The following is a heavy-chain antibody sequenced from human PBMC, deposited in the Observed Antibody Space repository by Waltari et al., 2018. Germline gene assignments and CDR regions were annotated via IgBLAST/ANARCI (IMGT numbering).Heavy chain of an antibody. V-gene: IGHV4-4*09. D-gene: IGHD2-15*01. Sequence: QVQLQESGPGLVKPSETLSLTCTVSGGSISSYYWSWIRQPPGQGLEWIGYIYTSGSTNYNPSLKSRVTISVDTSKNQFSLKLSSVTAADTAVYYCARVRGYCSGGSCHNYYYYYMDVWGKGTTVTVSS. CDR3: ARVRGYCSGGSCHNYYYYYMDV. J-gene: IGHJ6*03. CDR2: IYTSGST. CDR1: GGSISSYY.